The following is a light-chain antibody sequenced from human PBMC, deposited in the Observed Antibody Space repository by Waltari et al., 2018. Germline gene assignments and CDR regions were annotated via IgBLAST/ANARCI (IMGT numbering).Light chain of an antibody. Sequence: DIQLTQSPSSLSASVGDRITITCRASHDISDSLAWYQQKPGKAPRLLRDHPSSLESGVPSRFSGSGSGTDYNLTISSLQPEDFATYYCQQYFRIPPYTFGQGTKVDIK. J-gene: IGKJ2*01. CDR2: HPS. CDR3: QQYFRIPPYT. V-gene: IGKV1-NL1*01. CDR1: HDISDS.